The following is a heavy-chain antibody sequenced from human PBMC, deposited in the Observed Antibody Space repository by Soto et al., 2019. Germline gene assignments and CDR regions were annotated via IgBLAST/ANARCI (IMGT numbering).Heavy chain of an antibody. V-gene: IGHV4-4*07. CDR3: ARAAGVEQQLVGAFDY. CDR2: IYTSGST. J-gene: IGHJ4*02. Sequence: SETLSLTCTVSGVSISSYYWSWIRQPAGKGLEWIGRIYTSGSTNYNPSLKSRVTMSVDTSKNQFSLKLSSVTAADTAVYYCARAAGVEQQLVGAFDYWGQGTLVTVFS. CDR1: GVSISSYY. D-gene: IGHD6-13*01.